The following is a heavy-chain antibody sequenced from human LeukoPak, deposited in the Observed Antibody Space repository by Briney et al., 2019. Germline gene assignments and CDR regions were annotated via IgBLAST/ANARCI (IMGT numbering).Heavy chain of an antibody. J-gene: IGHJ6*02. CDR1: GGSFSGYY. CDR3: ARWLGELLYYYYYGMDV. CDR2: INHSGST. D-gene: IGHD3-10*01. V-gene: IGHV4-34*01. Sequence: SETLSLTCAVYGGSFSGYYWSWIRQPPGKGLEWIGEINHSGSTNYNPSLKNRVTISVDTSKNQFSLKLSSVTAADTAVYYCARWLGELLYYYYYGMDVWGQGTTVTVSS.